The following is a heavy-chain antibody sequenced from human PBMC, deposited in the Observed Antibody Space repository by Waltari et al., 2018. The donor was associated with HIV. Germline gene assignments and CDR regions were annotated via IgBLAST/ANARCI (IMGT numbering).Heavy chain of an antibody. CDR1: GFNFSDFA. Sequence: EVQMVESGGGLVQPGGSLRLSCATSGFNFSDFAMGWVRQAPGKWLEWISAITTGGGTYYADSMEGRFTISRDNSKNTVYLQMNSLRLDDTAIYYCAKEMLGGYFDYGGQGTLVTVSS. D-gene: IGHD3-16*01. CDR3: AKEMLGGYFDY. V-gene: IGHV3-23*04. CDR2: ITTGGGT. J-gene: IGHJ4*02.